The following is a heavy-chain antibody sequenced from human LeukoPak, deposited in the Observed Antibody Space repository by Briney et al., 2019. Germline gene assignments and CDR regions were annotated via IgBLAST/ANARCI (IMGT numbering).Heavy chain of an antibody. D-gene: IGHD6-19*01. CDR1: GGSISSYY. V-gene: IGHV4-59*12. CDR3: ARVVGGWLGRVNWFDP. J-gene: IGHJ5*02. CDR2: IYHSGST. Sequence: SETLSLTCTVSGGSISSYYWSWIRQPPGKGLEWIGYIYHSGSTNYNPSLKSRVTISVDTSKNQFSLKLSSVTAADTAVYYCARVVGGWLGRVNWFDPWGQGTLVTVSA.